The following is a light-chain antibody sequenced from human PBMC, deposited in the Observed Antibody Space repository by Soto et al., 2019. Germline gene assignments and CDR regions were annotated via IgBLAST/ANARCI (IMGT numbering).Light chain of an antibody. Sequence: EIVLTQSPATLSLSPGERATLSCRVSQSVSSYLAWYQQKPGQAPRLLIYDASNRATGIPARFSGSGSGTDFTLTISILAPEDFAVYYCQQRSNWITFGQGTRLEIK. CDR2: DAS. CDR1: QSVSSY. J-gene: IGKJ5*01. CDR3: QQRSNWIT. V-gene: IGKV3-11*01.